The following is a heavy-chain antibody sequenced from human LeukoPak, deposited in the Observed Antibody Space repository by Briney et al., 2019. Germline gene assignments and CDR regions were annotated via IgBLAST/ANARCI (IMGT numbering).Heavy chain of an antibody. V-gene: IGHV3-21*01. J-gene: IGHJ4*02. CDR3: ARTYGGDGGQRFDY. D-gene: IGHD2-21*02. CDR2: IGSSSDYI. CDR1: GFTFSSYG. Sequence: PGGSLRLSCAASGFTFSSYGMNWVRQAPGKGLEWVSSIGSSSDYIYYADSVKDRFTISRGNAKNSLYLQMNSLRAEDTAIYYCARTYGGDGGQRFDYWGQGTQVTVSS.